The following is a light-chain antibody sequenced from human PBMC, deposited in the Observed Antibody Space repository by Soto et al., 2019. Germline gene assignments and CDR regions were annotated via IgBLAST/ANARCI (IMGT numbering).Light chain of an antibody. CDR1: SSKIGSNN. CDR3: ASWDDGLNGWV. J-gene: IGLJ3*02. CDR2: NNN. Sequence: QSVLTQPPSASGTPGQRVTISCSGTSSKIGSNNVNWYQQLPGTAPKLLIYNNNQRPSGVPDRFSGSKSATSASLAISGLQSEDEADYYCASWDDGLNGWVFGGGTQLTVL. V-gene: IGLV1-44*01.